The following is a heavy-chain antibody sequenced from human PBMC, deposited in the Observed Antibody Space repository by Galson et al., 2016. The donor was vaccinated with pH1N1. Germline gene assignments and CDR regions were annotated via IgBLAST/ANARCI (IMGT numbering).Heavy chain of an antibody. Sequence: SETLSLTCDVYGSTTSMFYWNWIRQPPGKGLEWIGNSHYGGNSKYTPSLKSRVTISIDTSKNQFSLKLTSVTAADTAVYYCARDTGGWYFDLWGRGTLVTVSS. V-gene: IGHV4-59*01. D-gene: IGHD1-1*01. J-gene: IGHJ2*01. CDR3: ARDTGGWYFDL. CDR1: GSTTSMFY. CDR2: SHYGGNS.